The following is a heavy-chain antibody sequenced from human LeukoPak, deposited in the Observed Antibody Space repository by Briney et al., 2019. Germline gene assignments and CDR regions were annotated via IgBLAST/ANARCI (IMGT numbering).Heavy chain of an antibody. CDR1: GGTFSSYA. D-gene: IGHD6-19*01. V-gene: IGHV1-69*01. Sequence: SVKVSCKASGGTFSSYAISWVRQAPGQGLEWMGGIIPIFGTANYAQKFQGRVTITADESTSTAHMELSSLRSEDTAVYYCAREIAVAGTRYFDYWGQGTLVTVSS. CDR2: IIPIFGTA. CDR3: AREIAVAGTRYFDY. J-gene: IGHJ4*02.